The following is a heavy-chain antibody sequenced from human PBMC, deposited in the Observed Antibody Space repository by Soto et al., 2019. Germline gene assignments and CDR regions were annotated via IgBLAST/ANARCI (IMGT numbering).Heavy chain of an antibody. CDR1: GGSFSGFY. Sequence: SETLSLTCAVYGGSFSGFYWSWIRKSAGKGLEWIGRIYATGTTDYNPSLKSRVMMSVDTSKKQFSLKLRSVTAADTAVYYCVRDGTKTLRDWFDPWGQGISVTVSS. D-gene: IGHD1-1*01. CDR3: VRDGTKTLRDWFDP. V-gene: IGHV4-59*10. J-gene: IGHJ5*02. CDR2: IYATGTT.